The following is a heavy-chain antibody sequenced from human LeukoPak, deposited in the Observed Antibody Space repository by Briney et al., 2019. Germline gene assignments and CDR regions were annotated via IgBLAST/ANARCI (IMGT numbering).Heavy chain of an antibody. CDR2: IYYSGST. CDR1: GGSISSYY. CDR3: ARKRIRDNCSSTSCAWPNWFDP. Sequence: SETLSLTCTVSGGSISSYYWSWIRQPPGKGLEWIGYIYYSGSTNYNPSLKSRVTISVDTSKNQFSLKLSSVTAADTAVYYCARKRIRDNCSSTSCAWPNWFDPWGQGTLVTVSS. D-gene: IGHD2-2*01. J-gene: IGHJ5*02. V-gene: IGHV4-59*01.